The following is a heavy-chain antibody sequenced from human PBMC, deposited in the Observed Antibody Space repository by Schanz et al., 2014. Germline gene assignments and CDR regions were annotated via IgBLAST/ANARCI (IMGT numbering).Heavy chain of an antibody. J-gene: IGHJ4*02. CDR1: GFTFSSYV. CDR3: ARDRPSGYALDF. V-gene: IGHV3-30*02. D-gene: IGHD5-12*01. CDR2: IRYDGSNK. Sequence: QVQLVESGGGVVQPGGSLRLSCAASGFTFSSYVMHWVRQAPGRGLEWVALIRYDGSNKHYADSVKGRFTISRDNSKKTLYVQMNSLRAEDTAVYYCARDRPSGYALDFWGQGTLVTVSS.